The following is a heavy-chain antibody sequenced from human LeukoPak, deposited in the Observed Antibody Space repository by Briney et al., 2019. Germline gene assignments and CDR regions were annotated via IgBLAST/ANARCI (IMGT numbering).Heavy chain of an antibody. J-gene: IGHJ4*02. Sequence: QAGGSLRLSCVASGFTFRSYAMSWVRQAPGKGLEWVSGISGSGDITSYGDSVKGRFTISRDNSKNTLYLQMNSLRAEDTAVYYCAKAPYGYGPYFDYWGQGTLVTVSS. CDR2: ISGSGDIT. D-gene: IGHD5-18*01. CDR1: GFTFRSYA. CDR3: AKAPYGYGPYFDY. V-gene: IGHV3-23*01.